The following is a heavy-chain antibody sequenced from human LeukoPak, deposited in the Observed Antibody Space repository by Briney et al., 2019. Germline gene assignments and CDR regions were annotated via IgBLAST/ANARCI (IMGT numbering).Heavy chain of an antibody. CDR3: ASGARGDAFDV. V-gene: IGHV4-61*02. Sequence: PSETLFLTCTVSGGSISSGSYYWSWIRQPAGKGLEWIGRIYTSGSTNYNPSLKSRVTISVDTSKNQFSLKLSSVTAADTAVYYCASGARGDAFDVWGQGTMVTVSS. CDR1: GGSISSGSYY. J-gene: IGHJ3*01. CDR2: IYTSGST.